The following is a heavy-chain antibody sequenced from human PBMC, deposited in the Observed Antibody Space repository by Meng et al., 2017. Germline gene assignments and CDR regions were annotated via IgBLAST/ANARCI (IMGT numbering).Heavy chain of an antibody. CDR2: IYYSGST. CDR1: GGSISSSSYY. V-gene: IGHV4-39*07. Sequence: SETLSLTCTVSGGSISSSSYYWGWIRQPPGKGLEWIGSIYYSGSTYYNPSLKSRVTISVDTSKNQFSLKLSSVTAADTAVYYCARDGPYYDSSGYYSRVRYFDYWGQGTRVTVAS. CDR3: ARDGPYYDSSGYYSRVRYFDY. D-gene: IGHD3-22*01. J-gene: IGHJ4*02.